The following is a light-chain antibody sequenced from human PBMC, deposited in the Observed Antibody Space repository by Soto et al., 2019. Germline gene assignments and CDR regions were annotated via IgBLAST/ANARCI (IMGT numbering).Light chain of an antibody. J-gene: IGKJ1*01. CDR2: KAS. V-gene: IGKV1-5*03. CDR1: QSISRW. Sequence: DIQMTQTPSTLSASVGDRVTITCRASQSISRWLAWYRQKPGKAPNLLIYKASSLESGLPSRFSGSGSGTELPLTISSLQPDDFATYYCQQYNSSPLTFGQGTKVEIK. CDR3: QQYNSSPLT.